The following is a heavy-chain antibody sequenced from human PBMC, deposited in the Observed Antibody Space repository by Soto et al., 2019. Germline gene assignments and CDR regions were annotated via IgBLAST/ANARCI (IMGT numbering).Heavy chain of an antibody. J-gene: IGHJ4*02. CDR3: ARVNCSGDTCFFGGTH. D-gene: IGHD2-21*02. CDR2: INSGGSRT. CDR1: GFTFSDHW. V-gene: IGHV3-74*01. Sequence: EVQLAESGGVLVQPGGSLRLSCVASGFTFSDHWMHWVRQAPGKGLVWVSRINSGGSRTNYADSVKGRFTISRDNAKNTLYLEMNSLSVEDTAVYYCARVNCSGDTCFFGGTHWGRGTLVTVSS.